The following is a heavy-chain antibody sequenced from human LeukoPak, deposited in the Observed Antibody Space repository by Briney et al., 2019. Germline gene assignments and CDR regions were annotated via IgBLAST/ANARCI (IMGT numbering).Heavy chain of an antibody. CDR2: ISSSGSTI. CDR3: ARTPSAIAAANWFDP. J-gene: IGHJ5*02. V-gene: IGHV3-11*01. CDR1: GFTFSDYY. D-gene: IGHD6-13*01. Sequence: GGSLRLSCAASGFTFSDYYMSWIRQAPGKGLEWVSYISSSGSTIYYADSVKGRFTISRDNAKNSLSLQMNGLRTEDTAVYYCARTPSAIAAANWFDPWGQGTLVTVSS.